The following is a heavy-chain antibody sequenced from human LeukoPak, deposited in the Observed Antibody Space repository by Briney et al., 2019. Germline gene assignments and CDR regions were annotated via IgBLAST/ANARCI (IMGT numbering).Heavy chain of an antibody. D-gene: IGHD3-16*01. CDR2: ISSNGGST. CDR3: ARELIFRRAFDI. Sequence: GGSLRLSCAASGFTFSSYAMHWVRQAPGKGLEYVSAISSNGGSTYYANSVKGRFTISRDNSKNTLYLQMGSLRAEDMAVYYCARELIFRRAFDIWGQGTMVTVSS. J-gene: IGHJ3*02. V-gene: IGHV3-64*01. CDR1: GFTFSSYA.